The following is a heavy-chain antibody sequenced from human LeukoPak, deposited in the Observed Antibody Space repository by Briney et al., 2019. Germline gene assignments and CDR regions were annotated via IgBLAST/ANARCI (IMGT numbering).Heavy chain of an antibody. J-gene: IGHJ4*02. CDR2: INHSGRT. V-gene: IGHV4-34*01. CDR1: GGSFSGYY. D-gene: IGHD6-19*01. Sequence: PSETLSLTCAVYGGSFSGYYWSWIRQPPGKGLEWIVEINHSGRTNYNPSLNSRVTISVDTTKNQFSLKLSSVTAADTAVYYCARGRVREAVAGFDYWGQGTLVTVSS. CDR3: ARGRVREAVAGFDY.